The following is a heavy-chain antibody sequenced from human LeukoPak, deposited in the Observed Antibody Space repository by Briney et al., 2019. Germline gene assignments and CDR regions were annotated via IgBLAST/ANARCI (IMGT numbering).Heavy chain of an antibody. J-gene: IGHJ5*02. CDR3: SRDLYCSSPSCGWGRSSCFDP. Sequence: PSETLSLTCTVSGGSISSYYWSWIRQPAGKGLEWIGRIYTSGSTNYNPSLKSRVTMSVDTSKNQFSLKLSSVTAADTAVYYCSRDLYCSSPSCGWGRSSCFDPGGRGTLVPVS. D-gene: IGHD2-2*01. CDR2: IYTSGST. V-gene: IGHV4-4*07. CDR1: GGSISSYY.